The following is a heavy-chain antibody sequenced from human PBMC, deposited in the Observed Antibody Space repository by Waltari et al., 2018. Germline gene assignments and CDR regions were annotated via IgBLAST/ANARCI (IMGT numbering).Heavy chain of an antibody. V-gene: IGHV3-7*01. CDR2: KQHYGSET. Sequence: EIQLVESGGDLVQPGGSLRLSCVTSGFPFHNFWMAWVRQVPGRGLQVVAQKQHYGSETYHVDSVKGRFTISRDNARNSLYLEMDRLRVEDTGVYYCARVGLTEEAAYWGQSTLVTVSS. CDR1: GFPFHNFW. D-gene: IGHD4-4*01. J-gene: IGHJ4*02. CDR3: ARVGLTEEAAY.